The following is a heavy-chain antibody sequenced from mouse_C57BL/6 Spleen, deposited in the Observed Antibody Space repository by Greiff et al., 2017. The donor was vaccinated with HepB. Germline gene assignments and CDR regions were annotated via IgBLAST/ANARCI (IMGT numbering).Heavy chain of an antibody. D-gene: IGHD2-1*01. J-gene: IGHJ2*01. CDR3: ARGNGDYFDY. CDR2: ISSGSSTI. Sequence: VMLVESGGGLVKPGGSLKLSCAASGFTFSDYGMHWVCQAPEKGLEWVAYISSGSSTIYYADTVKGRFTISRDNAKNTLFLQMTSLRSEDTAMYYCARGNGDYFDYWGQGTTLTVSS. CDR1: GFTFSDYG. V-gene: IGHV5-17*01.